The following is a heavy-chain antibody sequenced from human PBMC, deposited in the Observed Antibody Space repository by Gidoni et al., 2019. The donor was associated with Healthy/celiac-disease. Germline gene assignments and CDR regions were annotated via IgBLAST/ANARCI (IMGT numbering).Heavy chain of an antibody. CDR3: AKVGRDTAMVLYFDY. V-gene: IGHV3-23*01. J-gene: IGHJ4*02. CDR2: ISGSGGST. CDR1: GFPFSSYA. D-gene: IGHD5-18*01. Sequence: EVQLLESGGGLVQPGGSLRLSCAASGFPFSSYAMSWVRQAPGKGLAWVSAISGSGGSTYYADSVKGRFTISRDNSKNTLYLQRNSLRAEDTAVYYCAKVGRDTAMVLYFDYWGQGTLVTVSS.